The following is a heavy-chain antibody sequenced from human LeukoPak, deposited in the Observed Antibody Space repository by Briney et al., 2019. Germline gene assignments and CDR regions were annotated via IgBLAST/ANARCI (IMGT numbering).Heavy chain of an antibody. V-gene: IGHV1-18*01. D-gene: IGHD3-3*01. Sequence: GASVKVSCKASGYTFTSYGISWVRQAPGQGLEWMGWISAYNGNTNYAQKLQGRVTMTTDTSTSTAYMELRSLRSDDTAVYYCARDRGYDFWSGYPPAYYYMDVWGKGTTVTVSS. CDR2: ISAYNGNT. CDR1: GYTFTSYG. J-gene: IGHJ6*03. CDR3: ARDRGYDFWSGYPPAYYYMDV.